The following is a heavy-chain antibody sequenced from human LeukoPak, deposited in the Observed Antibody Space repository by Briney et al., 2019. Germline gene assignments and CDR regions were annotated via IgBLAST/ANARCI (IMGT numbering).Heavy chain of an antibody. D-gene: IGHD2-2*01. CDR2: IYYSGST. CDR3: ARSYGSQLLLRSDAFDI. CDR1: GGSISSYY. V-gene: IGHV4-59*01. J-gene: IGHJ3*02. Sequence: SETLSLTCTVSGGSISSYYWSWIRQPPGKGLEWIGYIYYSGSTNYNPSLKSRVTISVDTSKNQFSLKLSFVTAADTAVYYCARSYGSQLLLRSDAFDIWGQGTMVTVSS.